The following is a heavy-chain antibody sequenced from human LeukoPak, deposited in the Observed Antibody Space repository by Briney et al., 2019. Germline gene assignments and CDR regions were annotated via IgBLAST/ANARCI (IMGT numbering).Heavy chain of an antibody. Sequence: SVKVSCKASGGTFSSYAISWVRQAPGQGLEWMGRIIPILGIANYAQKFQGRVTITADKSTSAAYMELSSLRSEDTAVYYCARVGYYDSSGYYGYWGQGTLVTVSS. CDR1: GGTFSSYA. J-gene: IGHJ4*02. V-gene: IGHV1-69*04. CDR3: ARVGYYDSSGYYGY. CDR2: IIPILGIA. D-gene: IGHD3-22*01.